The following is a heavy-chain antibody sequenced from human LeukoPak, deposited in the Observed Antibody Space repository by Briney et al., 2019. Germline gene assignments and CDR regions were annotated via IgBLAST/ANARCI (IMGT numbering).Heavy chain of an antibody. CDR3: AKDQSTRYDFWSGFDAFDI. V-gene: IGHV3-23*01. Sequence: GGSLRLSCAASGFTFSSYAMSWVRQAPGKGLEWVSAISGSGGSTYYADPVKGRFTISRDNSKNTLYLQMNSLRAEDTAVYYCAKDQSTRYDFWSGFDAFDIWGQGTMVTVSS. CDR2: ISGSGGST. J-gene: IGHJ3*02. D-gene: IGHD3-3*01. CDR1: GFTFSSYA.